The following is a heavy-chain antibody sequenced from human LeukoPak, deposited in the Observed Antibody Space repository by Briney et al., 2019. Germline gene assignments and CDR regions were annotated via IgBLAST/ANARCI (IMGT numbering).Heavy chain of an antibody. J-gene: IGHJ5*02. V-gene: IGHV4-59*01. CDR1: GGSISSYY. CDR2: IYYSGST. D-gene: IGHD6-6*01. Sequence: SETLSLTCTVSGGSISSYYWSWIRQPPGEGLEWIGYIYYSGSTNYNPSLKSRVTISVDTSKNQFSLKLSSVTAADTAVYYCAREPYSSSSRSRWFDPWGQGTLVTVSS. CDR3: AREPYSSSSRSRWFDP.